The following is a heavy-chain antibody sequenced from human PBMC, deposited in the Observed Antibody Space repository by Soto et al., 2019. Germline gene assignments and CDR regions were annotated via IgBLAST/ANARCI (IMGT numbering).Heavy chain of an antibody. D-gene: IGHD3-16*01. CDR2: ISYDGSDK. Sequence: ESGGGVVQPGRSLRLSCAASGFTFSSYGMHWVRQAPGTGLEWVAVISYDGSDKYYADSVKGRFTISRDDSKNTLYLQMNSLRAEDTAVYYCAKTAGYDYVWGSSGLDPWGQGTLVTVSS. CDR3: AKTAGYDYVWGSSGLDP. V-gene: IGHV3-30*18. CDR1: GFTFSSYG. J-gene: IGHJ5*02.